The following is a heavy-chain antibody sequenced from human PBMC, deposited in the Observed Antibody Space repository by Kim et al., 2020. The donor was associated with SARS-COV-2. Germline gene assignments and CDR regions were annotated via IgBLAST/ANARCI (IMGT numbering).Heavy chain of an antibody. CDR1: GGTFSSYA. J-gene: IGHJ4*02. Sequence: SVKVSCKASGGTFSSYAISWVRQAPGQGLEWMGGIIPIFGTANYAQKFQVRVTITADESTSTAYMELSSLRSEDTAVYYCASRSRYYYDSSGYRYYFDYWGQGTLVTVSS. D-gene: IGHD3-22*01. V-gene: IGHV1-69*13. CDR2: IIPIFGTA. CDR3: ASRSRYYYDSSGYRYYFDY.